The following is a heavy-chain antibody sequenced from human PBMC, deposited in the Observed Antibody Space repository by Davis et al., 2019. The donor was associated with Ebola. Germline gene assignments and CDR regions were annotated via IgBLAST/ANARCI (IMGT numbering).Heavy chain of an antibody. D-gene: IGHD5-12*01. Sequence: SETLSLTCTVSGGSISSFSWSCIWQSPGTGLEWIGYIYDRGSTTYNPYLTSRVTRSVDTSKNQFSLKLSSVTAADTAVYYGARGGKWLPYSPWGQGTLVTVSS. J-gene: IGHJ5*02. V-gene: IGHV4-59*12. CDR3: ARGGKWLPYSP. CDR1: GGSISSFS. CDR2: IYDRGST.